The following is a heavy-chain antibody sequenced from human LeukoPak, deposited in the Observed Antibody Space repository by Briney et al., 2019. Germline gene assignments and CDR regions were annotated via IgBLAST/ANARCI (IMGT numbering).Heavy chain of an antibody. Sequence: PGGSLRLSCAASGFTFDDYAMHWVRQAPGKGLEWVSGISWNSGSIGYADSVKGRFTISRDNAKNSLYLQMNSLRAEDTALYYCARDQGVAGYVIGYWGQGTLVTVSS. J-gene: IGHJ4*02. CDR1: GFTFDDYA. CDR2: ISWNSGSI. D-gene: IGHD6-19*01. CDR3: ARDQGVAGYVIGY. V-gene: IGHV3-9*01.